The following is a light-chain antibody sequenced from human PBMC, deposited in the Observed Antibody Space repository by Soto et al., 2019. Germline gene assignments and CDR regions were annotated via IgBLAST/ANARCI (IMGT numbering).Light chain of an antibody. CDR3: CSYAGSYTYV. CDR1: SSDVGGYNY. V-gene: IGLV2-11*01. J-gene: IGLJ1*01. CDR2: GVS. Sequence: QSALTQPRSVSGSPGQSVTISCTETSSDVGGYNYVSWYQQHPGKAPKLMIYGVSKRPSGVSDRFSGSQSGNTASLTISGLQAEDDADYYCCSYAGSYTYVFGTGIKVTVL.